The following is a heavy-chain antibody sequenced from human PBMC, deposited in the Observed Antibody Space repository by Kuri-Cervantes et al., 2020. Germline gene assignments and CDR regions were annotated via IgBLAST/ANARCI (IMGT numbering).Heavy chain of an antibody. D-gene: IGHD1-20*01. J-gene: IGHJ6*02. CDR3: AKGPYNWNDDGMDA. Sequence: GESLKISCAASGFTFSSYGMHWVRQAPGKGLEWVAVISYDGSNKYYADSVKGRFTISRDNSKNTLYLQMNSLRAEDTAVYYCAKGPYNWNDDGMDAWGQGTTVTVSS. CDR1: GFTFSSYG. V-gene: IGHV3-30*18. CDR2: ISYDGSNK.